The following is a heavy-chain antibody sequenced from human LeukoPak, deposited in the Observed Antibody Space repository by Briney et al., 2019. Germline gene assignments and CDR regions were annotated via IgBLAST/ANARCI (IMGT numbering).Heavy chain of an antibody. D-gene: IGHD6-6*01. CDR1: GGTFSSYA. CDR2: IIPIFGTA. Sequence: ASVKVSCKASGGTFSSYAISWVRQAPGQGLEWMGGIIPIFGTANYAQKFQGRVTITTDESTSTAYMELSSLRSEDTAVYYCASWLYSSSSWWFDPWGQGTLVTVSS. CDR3: ASWLYSSSSWWFDP. J-gene: IGHJ5*02. V-gene: IGHV1-69*05.